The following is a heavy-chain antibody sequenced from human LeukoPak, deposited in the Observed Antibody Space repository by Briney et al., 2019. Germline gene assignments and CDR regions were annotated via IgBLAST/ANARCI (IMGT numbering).Heavy chain of an antibody. CDR2: IYHSGST. CDR3: ARASSSSWPDYFDY. CDR1: GGSISSGGYS. V-gene: IGHV4-30-2*01. J-gene: IGHJ4*02. Sequence: PSETLSLTCAVSGGSISSGGYSWSWIRQPPGKGLEWIGYIYHSGSTYYNPSLKSRVTISVDTSKNQFSLKLSSVTAADTAVYYCARASSSSWPDYFDYWGQGTLVTVSS. D-gene: IGHD6-13*01.